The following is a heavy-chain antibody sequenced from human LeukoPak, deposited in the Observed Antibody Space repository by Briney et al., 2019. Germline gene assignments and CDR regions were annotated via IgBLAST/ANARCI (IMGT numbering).Heavy chain of an antibody. Sequence: PGGSLRLSCAASGFTFSSYWMSWVRQAPGKGLEWVANIKQDGSEKYYVDSVKGRFTISRDNAKNSLYLQMNSLRAEDTAVYYCARDMSSMGARHAFDIWGQGTMVTVSS. CDR3: ARDMSSMGARHAFDI. J-gene: IGHJ3*02. D-gene: IGHD6-19*01. CDR2: IKQDGSEK. V-gene: IGHV3-7*01. CDR1: GFTFSSYW.